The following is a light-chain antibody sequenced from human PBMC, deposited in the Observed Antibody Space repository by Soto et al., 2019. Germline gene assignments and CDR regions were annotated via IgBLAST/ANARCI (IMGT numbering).Light chain of an antibody. J-gene: IGLJ3*02. CDR3: AACDDSLNGWV. CDR2: YDD. V-gene: IGLV1-36*01. Sequence: QSVLTQPPSVSEAPRQRVTISCSGSSSNIGNHAVNWYQQLPGKAPKLLIYYDDLLPSGVSDRFSGSKSVTSASLAISGMPSEDEADYYCAACDDSLNGWVFGGGTKLTVL. CDR1: SSNIGNHA.